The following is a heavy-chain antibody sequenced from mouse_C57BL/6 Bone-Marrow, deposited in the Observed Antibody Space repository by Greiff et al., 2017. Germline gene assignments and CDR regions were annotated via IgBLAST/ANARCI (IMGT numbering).Heavy chain of an antibody. CDR2: IYPGGGYT. D-gene: IGHD2-1*01. CDR1: GYTFTNYW. V-gene: IGHV1-63*01. CDR3: ARGNFWYFDV. J-gene: IGHJ1*03. Sequence: VQLQQSGAELVRPGTSVKMSCKASGYTFTNYWIGWAKQRPGHGPEWIGDIYPGGGYTNYNEKFKGKATLTADKSSSPAYMQFSSLTSEDSAIYYCARGNFWYFDVWGTGTTVTVSS.